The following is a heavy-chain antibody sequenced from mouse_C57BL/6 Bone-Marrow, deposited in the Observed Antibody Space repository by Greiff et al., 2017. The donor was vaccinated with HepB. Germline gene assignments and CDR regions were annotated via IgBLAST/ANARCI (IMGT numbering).Heavy chain of an antibody. CDR3: TRREAAQATSPYYYAMDD. D-gene: IGHD3-2*02. CDR2: IDPETGGT. J-gene: IGHJ4*01. V-gene: IGHV1-15*01. CDR1: GYTFTDYD. Sequence: VQRVESGAELVRPGASVTLSCKASGYTFTDYDMHWVKQTPVHGLEWIGAIDPETGGTAYNQKFKGKAILTADKSSSTNYMELRSLTSEDLAVYYCTRREAAQATSPYYYAMDDWGQGTSVTVSS.